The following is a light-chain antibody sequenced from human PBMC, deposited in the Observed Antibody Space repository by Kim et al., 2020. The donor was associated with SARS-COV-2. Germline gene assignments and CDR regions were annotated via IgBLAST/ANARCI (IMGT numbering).Light chain of an antibody. CDR1: QSVSSSY. J-gene: IGKJ4*01. Sequence: EIVLTQSPGTLSLSPGERATFSCRASQSVSSSYLAWYQQKPGQAPRLLIYGASSRATGIPDRFSGSGSGTDFTLTISRLEPEDFAVYYCQQYDNSPLTFGGGTKVDIK. CDR2: GAS. V-gene: IGKV3-20*01. CDR3: QQYDNSPLT.